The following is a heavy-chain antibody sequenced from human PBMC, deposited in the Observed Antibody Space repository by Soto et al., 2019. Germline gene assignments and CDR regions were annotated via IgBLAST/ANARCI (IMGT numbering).Heavy chain of an antibody. D-gene: IGHD1-26*01. CDR3: AGWVLL. J-gene: IGHJ4*02. Sequence: GGSLRLSCATSGFTFRNYWMSWVRQAPGKGLEWVAEIKEDGREKYYVDSVKGRFTISRDNAKNSVYLQMNSLRAEDTAVYFCAGWVLLWGQGTLVTVSS. CDR1: GFTFRNYW. CDR2: IKEDGREK. V-gene: IGHV3-7*01.